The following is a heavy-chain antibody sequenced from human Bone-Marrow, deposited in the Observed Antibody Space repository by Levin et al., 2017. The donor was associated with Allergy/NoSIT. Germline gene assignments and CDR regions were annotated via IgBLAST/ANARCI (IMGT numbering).Heavy chain of an antibody. CDR3: ARYINGIDY. V-gene: IGHV7-4-1*02. CDR1: GYTFAGSG. Sequence: GESLKISCKASGYTFAGSGINWVRQAPGQGLEWMGWINTNTGNPTYAQDFTGRFVFSLDTSVSTAYLQISRLKAEDTAVYYCARYINGIDYWGQGTLVTVSS. CDR2: INTNTGNP. J-gene: IGHJ4*02.